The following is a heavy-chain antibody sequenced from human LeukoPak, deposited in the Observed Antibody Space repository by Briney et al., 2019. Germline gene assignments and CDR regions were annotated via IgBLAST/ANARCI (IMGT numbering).Heavy chain of an antibody. CDR3: AKRLRVRVRTLTFDS. CDR1: GFSYRNYR. J-gene: IGHJ4*02. CDR2: ISFDGSIE. D-gene: IGHD1-1*01. V-gene: IGHV3-30*18. Sequence: PGGSLSLSWASSGFSYRNYRMHALRQSPGKGLEWVAVISFDGSIEYYADSVKGRFTISRDDSTNTLYLEMNSLRPEDSALYYCAKRLRVRVRTLTFDSWGQGTLVTVSS.